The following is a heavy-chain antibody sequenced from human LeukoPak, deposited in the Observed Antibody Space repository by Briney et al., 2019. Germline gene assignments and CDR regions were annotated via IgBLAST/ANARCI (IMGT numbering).Heavy chain of an antibody. CDR2: IKQDGSEK. D-gene: IGHD3-16*01. J-gene: IGHJ5*02. Sequence: GGSLRLSCAASGIIITSYWMSWVRQTPGKGLEWVANIKQDGSEKNYVDSVKGRFTIFRDNARNSLYLQMNSLRAEDTAVYYCASHSYGYNHWGQGTLVIVSS. CDR1: GIIITSYW. V-gene: IGHV3-7*01. CDR3: ASHSYGYNH.